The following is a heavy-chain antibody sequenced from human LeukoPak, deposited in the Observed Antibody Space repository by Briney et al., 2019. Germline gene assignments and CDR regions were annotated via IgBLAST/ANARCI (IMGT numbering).Heavy chain of an antibody. Sequence: ASVKVSCKASGYSFTNFGITWVRQAPGQGLEWMGWISPYNGQTTYAQRFLGRIIMTTDTSTTTAYLQLRSLRSDDTAVFYCARLRGAPGAAVPFDYWGQGTLVTVSS. CDR2: ISPYNGQT. J-gene: IGHJ4*02. CDR3: ARLRGAPGAAVPFDY. D-gene: IGHD4-17*01. CDR1: GYSFTNFG. V-gene: IGHV1-18*01.